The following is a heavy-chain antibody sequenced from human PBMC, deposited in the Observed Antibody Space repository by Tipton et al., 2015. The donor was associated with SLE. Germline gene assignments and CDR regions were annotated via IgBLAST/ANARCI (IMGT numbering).Heavy chain of an antibody. CDR1: GYSISDDFY. V-gene: IGHV4-38-2*01. Sequence: TLSLTCSVSGYSISDDFYWDWIRQSPGKGLEWIGNIYYSGSTYYNPSLKSRVTMSVDTSKNQFSLKLSSVTAADTALYYCARQAFTPPNYYYYMDVWGKGTTVTVSS. J-gene: IGHJ6*03. CDR2: IYYSGST. CDR3: ARQAFTPPNYYYYMDV.